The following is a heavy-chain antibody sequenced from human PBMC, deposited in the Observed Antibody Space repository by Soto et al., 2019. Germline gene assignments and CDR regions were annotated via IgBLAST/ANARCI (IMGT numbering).Heavy chain of an antibody. D-gene: IGHD3-9*01. CDR3: AREGTRYYDILTGYYNVVNYGMDV. J-gene: IGHJ6*02. Sequence: RASVKVSCKASGGTFSSYAISWVRQAPGQGLEWMGGIIPIFGTANYAQKFQGRVTITADESTSTAYMELSSLRSEDTAVYYCAREGTRYYDILTGYYNVVNYGMDVWGQGTTVTVSS. V-gene: IGHV1-69*13. CDR1: GGTFSSYA. CDR2: IIPIFGTA.